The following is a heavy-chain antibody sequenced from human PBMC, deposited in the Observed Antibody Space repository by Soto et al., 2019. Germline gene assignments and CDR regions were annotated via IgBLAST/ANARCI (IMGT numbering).Heavy chain of an antibody. Sequence: QVQLVQSGAEVKKPGASVKVSCTASGYTFTGYYMHWVLQAPGQGLEWMGWINPNSGGTNYAQKFQGRVTMTRDTSISTAYMELSRLRSDDTAVYYCARGESSGWYDQLWGLFDYWGQGTLVTVSS. D-gene: IGHD6-19*01. V-gene: IGHV1-2*02. CDR2: INPNSGGT. J-gene: IGHJ4*02. CDR3: ARGESSGWYDQLWGLFDY. CDR1: GYTFTGYY.